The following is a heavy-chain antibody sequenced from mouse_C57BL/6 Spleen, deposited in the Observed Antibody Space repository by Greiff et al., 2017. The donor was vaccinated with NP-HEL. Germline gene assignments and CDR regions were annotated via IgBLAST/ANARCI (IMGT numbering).Heavy chain of an antibody. CDR3: ARLDYYGSSYWYFDV. CDR1: GYAFSSSW. Sequence: QVQLQQSGPELVKPGASVKISCKASGYAFSSSWMNWVKQRPGKGLEWIGRIYPGVGDTNYNGKFKGKATLTADKSSSTAYMQLSSLTSEDSAVYFCARLDYYGSSYWYFDVWGTGTTVTVSS. V-gene: IGHV1-82*01. D-gene: IGHD1-1*01. J-gene: IGHJ1*03. CDR2: IYPGVGDT.